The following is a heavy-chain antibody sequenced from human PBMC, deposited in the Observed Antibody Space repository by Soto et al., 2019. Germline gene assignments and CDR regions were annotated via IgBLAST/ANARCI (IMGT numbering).Heavy chain of an antibody. CDR2: ISAYNGNT. CDR1: GYTFTSYG. J-gene: IGHJ4*02. CDR3: ARTVRGIVVVVAASGLFDY. D-gene: IGHD2-15*01. Sequence: QVQLVQSGAEVKKPGASVKVSCKASGYTFTSYGISWVRQAPGQGLEWMGWISAYNGNTNYAQKLQGRVTMTTDTSTSTAYMELRSLRSDDTAVYYCARTVRGIVVVVAASGLFDYWGQGTLVTVSS. V-gene: IGHV1-18*01.